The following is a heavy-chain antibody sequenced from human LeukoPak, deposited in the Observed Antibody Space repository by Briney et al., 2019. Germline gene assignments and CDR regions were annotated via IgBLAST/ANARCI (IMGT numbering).Heavy chain of an antibody. CDR1: GFTFSSYG. V-gene: IGHV3-30*02. CDR2: IRYDGSNK. Sequence: GGSLRLSCAASGFTFSSYGMHWVRQAPGKGLEWVAFIRYDGSNKYYADSVKGRFTISRDNSKNTLYLQMNSLRAEDTAVYYCAIFLGYYGELGAFDIWGQGTMVTVSS. CDR3: AIFLGYYGELGAFDI. J-gene: IGHJ3*02. D-gene: IGHD4-17*01.